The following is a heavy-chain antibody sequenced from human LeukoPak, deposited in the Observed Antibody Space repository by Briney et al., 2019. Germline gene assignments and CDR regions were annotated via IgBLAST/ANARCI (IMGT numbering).Heavy chain of an antibody. V-gene: IGHV3-23*01. Sequence: GGSLRLSCAASGFTSRSYAIYWGRQAPGKGLEWASGISGSGGDTYFADSVKGRFTISRDNSKNTVFLQMDSLRAEDTAVYYCAKTTAGYRSGRYPGWPIDYWGQGTLVTVSS. D-gene: IGHD6-19*01. J-gene: IGHJ4*02. CDR1: GFTSRSYA. CDR3: AKTTAGYRSGRYPGWPIDY. CDR2: ISGSGGDT.